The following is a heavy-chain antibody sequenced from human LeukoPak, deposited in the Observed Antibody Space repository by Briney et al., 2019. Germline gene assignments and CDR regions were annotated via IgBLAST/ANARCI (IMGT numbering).Heavy chain of an antibody. J-gene: IGHJ4*02. D-gene: IGHD3-3*01. V-gene: IGHV3-23*01. CDR3: AKDGNSYYDNTREASYK. CDR1: GFTFSSYA. Sequence: GGSLRLSCEASGFTFSSYALSWVRQAPGKGLEWVSAIGGSGGTTHYADSVKGRFTISRDNSKNTLYLQMNSLRAEDTAVYYCAKDGNSYYDNTREASYKWGQGTRVTVSS. CDR2: IGGSGGTT.